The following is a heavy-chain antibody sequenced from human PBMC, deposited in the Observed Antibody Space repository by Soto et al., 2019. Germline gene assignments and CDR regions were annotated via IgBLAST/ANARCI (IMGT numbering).Heavy chain of an antibody. V-gene: IGHV3-33*01. J-gene: IGHJ4*02. CDR2: IWDDGSNK. CDR1: GFTFTNYG. D-gene: IGHD2-2*01. CDR3: AREQRQLFDF. Sequence: QVQLVESGGGVVQPRRSLRLSCAASGFTFTNYGMHWVRQAPGKGLEWVAVIWDDGSNKYYEDSVKGRFTISRDNSKNTQYLQMNSLRAEDTAVYYCAREQRQLFDFWGLGTLVPVSS.